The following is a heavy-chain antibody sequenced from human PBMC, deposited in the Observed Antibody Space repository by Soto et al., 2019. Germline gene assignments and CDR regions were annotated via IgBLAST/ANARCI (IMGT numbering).Heavy chain of an antibody. J-gene: IGHJ4*02. V-gene: IGHV1-18*01. CDR1: GYTFTSYG. CDR2: ISAYNGNT. CDR3: AREGYCISTSCYASALDY. D-gene: IGHD2-2*01. Sequence: QVQLVQSGAEVKKPGASVKVSCKASGYTFTSYGISWVRQAPGQGLEWMGWISAYNGNTDYPQKLQGRVTMTTDTSTRTXXMELRSLRSDDTAVYYCAREGYCISTSCYASALDYWGQGTLVTVSS.